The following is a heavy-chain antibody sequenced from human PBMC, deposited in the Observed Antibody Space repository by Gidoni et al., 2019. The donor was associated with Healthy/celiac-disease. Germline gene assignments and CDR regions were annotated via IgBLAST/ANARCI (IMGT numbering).Heavy chain of an antibody. CDR2: IYSGGST. CDR3: ARDLSGITGTTGWFDP. D-gene: IGHD1-7*01. J-gene: IGHJ5*02. CDR1: GFTVSSNY. Sequence: EVQLVESGGGLVQPGGSLRLSCAASGFTVSSNYMRWVRQAPGKGLEWVSVIYSGGSTYYADSVKGRFTISRDNSKNTLYLQMNSLRAEDTAVYYCARDLSGITGTTGWFDPWGQGTLVTVSS. V-gene: IGHV3-66*02.